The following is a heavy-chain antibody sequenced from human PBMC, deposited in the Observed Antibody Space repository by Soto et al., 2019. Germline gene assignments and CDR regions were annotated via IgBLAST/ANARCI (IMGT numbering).Heavy chain of an antibody. CDR3: ARETAGHDPGDQNYYYGMDV. CDR1: GGSISSGDYY. V-gene: IGHV4-30-4*01. D-gene: IGHD5-12*01. Sequence: SETLSLTCTVSGGSISSGDYYWSWIRQPPGKGLEWIGYIYYSGSTYYNPSLKSRVTISVDTSKNQFSLKLGSVTAADTAVYYCARETAGHDPGDQNYYYGMDVWGQGTTVTVSS. CDR2: IYYSGST. J-gene: IGHJ6*02.